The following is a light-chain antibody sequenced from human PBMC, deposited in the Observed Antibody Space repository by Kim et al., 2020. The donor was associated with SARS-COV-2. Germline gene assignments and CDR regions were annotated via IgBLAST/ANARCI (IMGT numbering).Light chain of an antibody. J-gene: IGLJ3*02. CDR3: SSYTRSNTLV. Sequence: QSALTQPASVSGSPGQSITISCTGTSSDVGAYKYVSWYQQLPDKAPKLIIFDVSYWPSGISHRFSGSKSGDTASLTISGLQAEDEAIYYCSSYTRSNTLVFGGGTQLTVL. V-gene: IGLV2-14*03. CDR2: DVS. CDR1: SSDVGAYKY.